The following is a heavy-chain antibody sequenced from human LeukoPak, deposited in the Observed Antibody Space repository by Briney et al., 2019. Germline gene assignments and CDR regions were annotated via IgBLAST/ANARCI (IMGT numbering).Heavy chain of an antibody. CDR3: ARSSGWFDY. CDR2: LSSNGGST. CDR1: GFTFSNYA. V-gene: IGHV3-64*01. D-gene: IGHD6-19*01. J-gene: IGHJ4*02. Sequence: PGGSLRLSCAASGFTFSNYAMHWVRQAPGKGLEYVSALSSNGGSTYYAISVMGRFTISRDNSKNTLYLQMDSLRTEDMAVYYCARSSGWFDYWGQGTLVTVSS.